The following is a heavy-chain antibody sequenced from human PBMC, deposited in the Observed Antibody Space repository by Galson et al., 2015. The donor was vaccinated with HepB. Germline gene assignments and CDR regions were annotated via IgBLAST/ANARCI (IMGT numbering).Heavy chain of an antibody. V-gene: IGHV7-4-1*02. J-gene: IGHJ4*02. Sequence: SVKVSCKASGYTFSGYAVNWVRQVPGQGLEWMGWINTNTGIPTYAQGFTGRFVFSLDTSVTTAYLQISSLKAEDTAAYYCARRERLTFDSWGQGTLVTVSS. CDR2: INTNTGIP. CDR3: ARRERLTFDS. CDR1: GYTFSGYA. D-gene: IGHD1-26*01.